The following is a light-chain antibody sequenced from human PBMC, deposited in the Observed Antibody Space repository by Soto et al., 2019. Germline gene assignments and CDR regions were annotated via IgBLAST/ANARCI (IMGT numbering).Light chain of an antibody. V-gene: IGKV3-15*01. CDR1: QSVSSSY. Sequence: EIEGTKVPFRLTLSPGERATLSCRASQSVSSSYLAWYQQKPGQAPRLLIYGASTRASGIPARFSGSGSGTEFTLTIGSLQPEDIATYYCQQYNNPTPFGQGTRLEIK. CDR2: GAS. J-gene: IGKJ5*01. CDR3: QQYNNPTP.